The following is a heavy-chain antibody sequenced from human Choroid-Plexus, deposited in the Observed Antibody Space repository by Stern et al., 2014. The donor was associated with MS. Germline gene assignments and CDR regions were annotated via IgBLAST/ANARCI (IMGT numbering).Heavy chain of an antibody. CDR2: IAYDGSDK. Sequence: VQLVESGGGVAQPGRPLILSCAASGFTFSNFGMHWVRQAPGKGLEWVAIIAYDGSDKYYADSVKGRFTSLRDNSKNTLYMHRNSLRAEDTAVYYCAKDRQWSTYFFDYWGQGSLVTVSS. D-gene: IGHD2-15*01. CDR3: AKDRQWSTYFFDY. V-gene: IGHV3-30*18. J-gene: IGHJ4*02. CDR1: GFTFSNFG.